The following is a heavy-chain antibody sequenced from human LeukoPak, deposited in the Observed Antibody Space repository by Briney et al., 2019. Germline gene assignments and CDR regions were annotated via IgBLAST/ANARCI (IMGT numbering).Heavy chain of an antibody. CDR1: GYSFSNYW. V-gene: IGHV5-51*01. D-gene: IGHD3-3*01. CDR2: INPVNSQT. CDR3: ARHVRSGNYRRFDY. J-gene: IGHJ4*02. Sequence: GDSLKISCEGSGYSFSNYWIGWVRQMPGKGLEWMGIINPVNSQTSYSPSFQGQVTMSADKSITTAYLQWSSLKASDTAMYYCARHVRSGNYRRFDYWGQGTLVTVSS.